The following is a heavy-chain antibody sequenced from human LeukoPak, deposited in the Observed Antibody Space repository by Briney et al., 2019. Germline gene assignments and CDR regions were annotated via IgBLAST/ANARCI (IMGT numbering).Heavy chain of an antibody. J-gene: IGHJ4*02. Sequence: SETLSRTSAVYGGTFSGYYWSWIRQPPGKGLKWIGEINHSGSTNYNPSLNSRFTISVDMSKTQSSVKLSSVSAAGTAVYYCARCEYCSGGSCYPYWGQGTLVTVSS. CDR2: INHSGST. CDR3: ARCEYCSGGSCYPY. V-gene: IGHV4-34*01. D-gene: IGHD2-15*01. CDR1: GGTFSGYY.